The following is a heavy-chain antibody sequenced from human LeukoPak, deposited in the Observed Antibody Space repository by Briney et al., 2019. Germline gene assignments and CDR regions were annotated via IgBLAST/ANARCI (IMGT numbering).Heavy chain of an antibody. CDR2: INHSGST. CDR1: GESFSGYY. V-gene: IGHV4-34*01. J-gene: IGHJ6*02. CDR3: ARGTPTIFGLMDV. D-gene: IGHD3-9*01. Sequence: SETLSLTCAVYGESFSGYYWSWIRQPPGKGLEWIGEINHSGSTNYNPSLKSRVTISVDTSKNQFSLKLSSVTAADTAVYYCARGTPTIFGLMDVWGQGTTVTVSS.